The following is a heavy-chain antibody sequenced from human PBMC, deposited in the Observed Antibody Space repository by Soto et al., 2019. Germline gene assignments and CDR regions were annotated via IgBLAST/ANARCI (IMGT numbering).Heavy chain of an antibody. V-gene: IGHV1-18*01. CDR1: GYTFTSYG. D-gene: IGHD6-19*01. CDR3: ARDRDQMGYSSGTSDY. CDR2: ISAYNGNT. J-gene: IGHJ4*02. Sequence: GASLKVSCKSSGYTFTSYGISWVRQAPGQGLEWMGWISAYNGNTNYAQKLQGRVTMTTDTSTSTAYMELRSLRSDDTAVYYCARDRDQMGYSSGTSDYWGQGTLVTVSS.